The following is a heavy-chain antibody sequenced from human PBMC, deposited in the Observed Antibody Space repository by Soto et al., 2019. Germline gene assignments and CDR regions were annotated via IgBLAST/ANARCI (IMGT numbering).Heavy chain of an antibody. CDR2: MSSGGGTI. CDR1: GFAFSSYE. D-gene: IGHD5-12*01. V-gene: IGHV3-48*03. CDR3: AKEQNVKDSGYDAFDV. Sequence: GGSLRLSCAASGFAFSSYEMDWVRQAPGKGLEWIAYMSSGGGTIYYADSVKGRFTISRDNARDSLYLEMNSLRVEDTAIYYCAKEQNVKDSGYDAFDVWGQGTMATVSS. J-gene: IGHJ3*01.